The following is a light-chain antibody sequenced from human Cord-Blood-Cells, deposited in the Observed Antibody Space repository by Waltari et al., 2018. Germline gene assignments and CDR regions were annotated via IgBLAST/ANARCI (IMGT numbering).Light chain of an antibody. CDR2: EGS. V-gene: IGLV2-23*01. CDR3: CSYAGSSTWV. Sequence: QSALTQTASVSGSPGQSITISCTGTSSDVGCYNLVSWYQQHPGKAPKLMIYEGSKRPSGVSNRFSGSKSGNTASLTISGLQAEDEADYYCCSYAGSSTWVFGGGTKLTVL. CDR1: SSDVGCYNL. J-gene: IGLJ3*02.